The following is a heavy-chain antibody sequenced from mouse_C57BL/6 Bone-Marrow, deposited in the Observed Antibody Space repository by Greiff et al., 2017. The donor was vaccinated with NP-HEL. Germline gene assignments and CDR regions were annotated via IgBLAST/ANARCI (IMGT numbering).Heavy chain of an antibody. CDR2: IYPGDGDT. CDR1: GYAFSSSW. V-gene: IGHV1-82*01. D-gene: IGHD1-1*01. J-gene: IGHJ3*01. CDR3: ARHYYGSSYDAWFAY. Sequence: QVQLQQSGPELVKPGASVKISCKASGYAFSSSWMNWVKQRPGKGLEWIGRIYPGDGDTNYIGKFKGKATLTADKSSSTAYMQLSSLTSEDSAVYFCARHYYGSSYDAWFAYWGQGTLVTVSA.